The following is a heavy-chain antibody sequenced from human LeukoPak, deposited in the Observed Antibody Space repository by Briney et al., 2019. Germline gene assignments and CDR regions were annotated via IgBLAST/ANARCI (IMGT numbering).Heavy chain of an antibody. CDR3: AKDGGGTESPI. J-gene: IGHJ4*02. Sequence: GSLRLSCAASGFTFSSYAMSWVRQAPEKGLEWVSAISGSGGSTYYADSVKGRFTISRDNSKNTLYLQMNSLRAEDTAVYYCAKDGGGTESPIWGQGTLVTVSS. D-gene: IGHD2-15*01. V-gene: IGHV3-23*01. CDR1: GFTFSSYA. CDR2: ISGSGGST.